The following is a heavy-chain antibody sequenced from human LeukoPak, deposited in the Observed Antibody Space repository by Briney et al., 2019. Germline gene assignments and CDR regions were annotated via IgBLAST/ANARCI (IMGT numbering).Heavy chain of an antibody. D-gene: IGHD6-19*01. CDR2: IYYDGRT. Sequence: SETLSLTCTVSDDSIHRYRSWIRQSPGKGLEWMGYIYYDGRTKYSPSLKSRVTISEDTSKNQFSLRLTSVTAADTAVYYCARHPQYSGDAFDYWGQGTLVTVSS. CDR3: ARHPQYSGDAFDY. V-gene: IGHV4-59*01. J-gene: IGHJ4*02. CDR1: DDSIHRY.